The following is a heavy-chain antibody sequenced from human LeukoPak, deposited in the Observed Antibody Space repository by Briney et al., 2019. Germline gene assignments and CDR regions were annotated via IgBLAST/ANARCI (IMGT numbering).Heavy chain of an antibody. CDR3: ARGTRDCSSTSCLYYFDY. D-gene: IGHD2-2*01. J-gene: IGHJ4*02. Sequence: ASVKVSCKASGYTFTSYDINWVRQATGQGLEWMGWMNPNSGNTGYAQKFQGRVTITRNTSISTAYMELSSLRSEDTAVYYCARGTRDCSSTSCLYYFDYWGQGTLVTASS. V-gene: IGHV1-8*03. CDR1: GYTFTSYD. CDR2: MNPNSGNT.